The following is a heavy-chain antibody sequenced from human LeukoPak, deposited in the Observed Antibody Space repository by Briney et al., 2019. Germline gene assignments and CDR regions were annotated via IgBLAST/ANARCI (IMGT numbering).Heavy chain of an antibody. D-gene: IGHD3-9*01. J-gene: IGHJ4*02. CDR3: ARIRCGHSGSVCYNH. CDR1: GVSINDYY. CDR2: ISHTEGT. V-gene: IGHV4-34*01. Sequence: PSETLSLTCGVFGVSINDYYWSWIRQSPGKGLEWIGEISHTEGTRYNPSLESRVTMSVGTSENQLSLKLIFVTAADTAVYYCARIRCGHSGSVCYNHWGLGTLVTVSA.